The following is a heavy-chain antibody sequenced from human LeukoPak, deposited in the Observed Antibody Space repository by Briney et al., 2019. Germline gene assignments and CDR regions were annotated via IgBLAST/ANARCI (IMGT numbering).Heavy chain of an antibody. V-gene: IGHV1-69*13. CDR3: ARDSDSYGYSGWFDP. D-gene: IGHD5-18*01. CDR2: IIPIFGTA. Sequence: SVKVSCKASGGTFSSYAISWVRQAPGQGLEWMGGIIPIFGTANYAQKFQGRVTITADESTSTAYMELSSLRSEDTAVYYCARDSDSYGYSGWFDPWGQGTLVTVSS. J-gene: IGHJ5*02. CDR1: GGTFSSYA.